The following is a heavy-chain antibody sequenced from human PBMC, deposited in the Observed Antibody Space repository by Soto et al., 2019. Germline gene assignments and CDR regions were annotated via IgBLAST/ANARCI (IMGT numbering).Heavy chain of an antibody. V-gene: IGHV1-69*13. CDR1: GGTFSSYA. D-gene: IGHD2-2*01. Sequence: SVTVSCTASGGTFSSYAISWVRQAPGQGLEWMGGIIPIFGTANYAQKFQGRVTITADESTSTAYMELSSLRSEDTAVYYCARAIVVVPAAMFDYYYGMDVWGQGTTVTVSS. CDR2: IIPIFGTA. CDR3: ARAIVVVPAAMFDYYYGMDV. J-gene: IGHJ6*02.